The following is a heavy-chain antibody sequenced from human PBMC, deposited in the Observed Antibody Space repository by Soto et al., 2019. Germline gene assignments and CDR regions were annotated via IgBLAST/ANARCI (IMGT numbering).Heavy chain of an antibody. Sequence: SETLSLTCTVSGGSISSSSYYWGWIRQPPGKGLEWIGSIYYSGSTYYNPSLKSRVTISVDTSKNQFSLKLSSVTAADTAVYYCARATVSNSSGWYRWFDPWGQGTLVTVSS. CDR1: GGSISSSSYY. V-gene: IGHV4-39*07. CDR3: ARATVSNSSGWYRWFDP. J-gene: IGHJ5*02. CDR2: IYYSGST. D-gene: IGHD6-19*01.